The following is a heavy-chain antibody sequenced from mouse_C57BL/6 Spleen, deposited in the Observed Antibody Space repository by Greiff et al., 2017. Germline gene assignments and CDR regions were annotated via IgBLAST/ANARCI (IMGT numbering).Heavy chain of an antibody. D-gene: IGHD1-1*01. V-gene: IGHV1-55*01. J-gene: IGHJ1*03. CDR1: GYTFTSYW. Sequence: QVQLQQPGAELVKPGASVKMSCKASGYTFTSYWITWVKQRPGQGLEWIGDIYPGSGSTNYNEKFKSKATLTVDTSSSTAYMQLSSLTSEDSAVYYCARTLYYYGSIGYCDDWGTGTTVTVSS. CDR2: IYPGSGST. CDR3: ARTLYYYGSIGYCDD.